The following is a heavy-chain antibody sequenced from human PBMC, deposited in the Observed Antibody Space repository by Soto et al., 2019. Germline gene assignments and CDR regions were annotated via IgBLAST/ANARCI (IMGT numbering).Heavy chain of an antibody. V-gene: IGHV1-18*04. CDR2: ISAYNGNT. J-gene: IGHJ4*02. CDR3: ASVDSSGYYRGGAFDY. CDR1: GYTFTSYG. D-gene: IGHD3-22*01. Sequence: RASVKVSCKASGYTFTSYGISWVRQAPGQGLEWMGWISAYNGNTNYAQKLQGRVTMTTDTSTSTAYMELRSLRSDDTAVYYCASVDSSGYYRGGAFDYWGQGTLVTVSS.